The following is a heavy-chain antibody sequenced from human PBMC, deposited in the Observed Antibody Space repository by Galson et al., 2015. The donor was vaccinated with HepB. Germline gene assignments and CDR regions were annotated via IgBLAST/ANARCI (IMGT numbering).Heavy chain of an antibody. CDR3: ARDLFPLYDSSGYITAFDY. J-gene: IGHJ4*02. Sequence: SLRLSCAASGFTFSDYYMSWIRQAPGKGLEWVSYISSSGSTIYYADSVKGRFTISRDNAKNSLYLQMNSLRAEDTAVYYCARDLFPLYDSSGYITAFDYWGQGTLITVSS. D-gene: IGHD3-22*01. CDR2: ISSSGSTI. CDR1: GFTFSDYY. V-gene: IGHV3-11*01.